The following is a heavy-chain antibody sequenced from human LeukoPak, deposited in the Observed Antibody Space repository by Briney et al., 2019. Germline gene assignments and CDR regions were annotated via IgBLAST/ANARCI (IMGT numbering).Heavy chain of an antibody. CDR1: GGSISSYY. CDR3: ARDDYDKDAFDI. Sequence: PSETLSLTCTVSGGSISSYYWSWIRQPPGKGLEWIGRIYTSGSTNYNPSLKSRVTISVDKSKNQFSLKLSSVTAADTAVYYCARDDYDKDAFDIWGQGTMVTVSS. V-gene: IGHV4-4*07. CDR2: IYTSGST. D-gene: IGHD3-22*01. J-gene: IGHJ3*02.